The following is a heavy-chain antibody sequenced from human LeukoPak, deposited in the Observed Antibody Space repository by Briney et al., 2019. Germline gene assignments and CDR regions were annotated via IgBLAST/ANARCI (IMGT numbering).Heavy chain of an antibody. CDR1: GYSFTSYW. D-gene: IGHD6-13*01. Sequence: GESLKISCKGSGYSFTSYWISWVRQMPGKGLEWMGRIDPSDSYTNYSPSFQGHVTISADKSISTAYLQWSSLKASDTAMYYCARLPIAAAGDSEYFQHWGQGTLVTVSS. CDR3: ARLPIAAAGDSEYFQH. J-gene: IGHJ1*01. CDR2: IDPSDSYT. V-gene: IGHV5-10-1*01.